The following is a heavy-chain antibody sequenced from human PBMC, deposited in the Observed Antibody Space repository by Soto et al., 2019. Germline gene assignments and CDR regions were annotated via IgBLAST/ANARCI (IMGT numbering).Heavy chain of an antibody. D-gene: IGHD2-15*01. CDR1: GYTFTGYY. J-gene: IGHJ6*03. Sequence: ASVKVSCRASGYTFTGYYMHWVRQAPGQGLEWMGWINPNSGGTNYAQKFQGWVTMTRDTSISTAYMELSRLRSDDTAVYYCARDFCSGGSCYSVSNYMDVWGKGTTVTVSS. V-gene: IGHV1-2*04. CDR2: INPNSGGT. CDR3: ARDFCSGGSCYSVSNYMDV.